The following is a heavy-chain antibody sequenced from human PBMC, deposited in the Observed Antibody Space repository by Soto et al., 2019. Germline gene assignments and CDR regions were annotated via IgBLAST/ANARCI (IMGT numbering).Heavy chain of an antibody. V-gene: IGHV1-3*01. CDR2: INAGNGNT. J-gene: IGHJ6*02. D-gene: IGHD2-2*01. CDR3: ARPTVLVPAAFYALDV. CDR1: GYTFTNYA. Sequence: XSVKVSCKASGYTFTNYAMHWVRQAPGQRLEWMGWINAGNGNTRYSQKFQGRVTITRDTSASTAYMELSSLRTEDTAVYFCARPTVLVPAAFYALDVWGQGTTVTVSS.